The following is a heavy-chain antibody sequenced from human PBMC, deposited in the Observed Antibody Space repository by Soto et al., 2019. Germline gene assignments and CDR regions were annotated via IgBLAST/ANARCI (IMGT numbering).Heavy chain of an antibody. V-gene: IGHV3-74*01. CDR3: AIQDCTNDVCLEAAVTVGGALEY. Sequence: EVQLVESGGGLVQTGKALRLSCAASGITFRKYWMHWVRQAPGKGPVWVSYISSDGTTTDYADSVKGRCTISRDNDKNKLYLQLDSLRIDDTAVYYCAIQDCTNDVCLEAAVTVGGALEYWGQGAQVTVSS. CDR1: GITFRKYW. CDR2: ISSDGTTT. D-gene: IGHD2-8*01. J-gene: IGHJ4*02.